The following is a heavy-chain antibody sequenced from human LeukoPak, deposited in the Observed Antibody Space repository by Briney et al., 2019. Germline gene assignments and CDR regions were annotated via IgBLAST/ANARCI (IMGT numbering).Heavy chain of an antibody. CDR3: ARTYYYYGSGSHPYYFDY. D-gene: IGHD3-10*01. CDR1: GFTVSSNY. CDR2: IYSGGNT. Sequence: GGSLRLSCAASGFTVSSNYMSWVRQAPGKGLEWVSVIYSGGNTYYADSVKGRFTISRDNSKNTPYLQMNSLRAEDTAMYYCARTYYYYGSGSHPYYFDYWGQGTLVTVSS. V-gene: IGHV3-53*01. J-gene: IGHJ4*02.